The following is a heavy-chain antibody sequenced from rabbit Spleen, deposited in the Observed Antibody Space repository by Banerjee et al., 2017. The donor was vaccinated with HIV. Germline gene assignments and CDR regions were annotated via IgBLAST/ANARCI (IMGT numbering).Heavy chain of an antibody. V-gene: IGHV1S45*01. CDR2: INTYTGKA. J-gene: IGHJ4*01. CDR3: ARYDYSDSGAGRL. Sequence: QEQLVESGGGLVKPEGSLTLTCKASGFSFSDRDVMCWVRQAPGKGLQWIACINTYTGKAVYATCANGRFTISRTSSTTVTLQMTSLTVADTATYSCARYDYSDSGAGRLWGPGTLVTVS. D-gene: IGHD2-1*01. CDR1: GFSFSDRDV.